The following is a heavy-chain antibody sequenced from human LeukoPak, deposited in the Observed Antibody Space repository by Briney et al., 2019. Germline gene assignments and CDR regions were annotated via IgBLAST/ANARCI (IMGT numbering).Heavy chain of an antibody. CDR3: ARHGSTSSDDYFQH. CDR1: GGSISSYY. CDR2: IYYSGST. D-gene: IGHD2/OR15-2a*01. V-gene: IGHV4-59*08. Sequence: SETLSLTCTVSGGSISSYYWSWIRQPPGKGLEWIGYIYYSGSTNYNPSLKSRVTISVDTSKNQFSLKLSSVTAADAAVYYCARHGSTSSDDYFQHWGQGTLVTVSS. J-gene: IGHJ1*01.